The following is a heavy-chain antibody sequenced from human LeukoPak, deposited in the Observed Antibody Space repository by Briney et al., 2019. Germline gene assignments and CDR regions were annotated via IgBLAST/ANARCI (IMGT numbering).Heavy chain of an antibody. J-gene: IGHJ3*02. CDR2: INPNSGGT. CDR1: GYTLTAYY. CDR3: ARPHYESSGLYVDAFDI. V-gene: IGHV1-2*06. D-gene: IGHD3-22*01. Sequence: GASVKVSCXASGYTLTAYYLHWVRQAPGQGLEWMGRINPNSGGTTYAQKFQGRVTMTRDTSIGTAYMELSSLRSDDTAVYYCARPHYESSGLYVDAFDIWGQGTMVTVSS.